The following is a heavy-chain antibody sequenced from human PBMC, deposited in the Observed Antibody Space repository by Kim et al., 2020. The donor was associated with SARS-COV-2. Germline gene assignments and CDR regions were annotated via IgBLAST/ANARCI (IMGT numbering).Heavy chain of an antibody. CDR1: GFTFSSYD. Sequence: GGSLRLSCAASGFTFSSYDMHWVRQATGKGLEWVSAIGTAGDTYYPGSVKGRFTISRENAKNSLYLQMNSLRAGDTAVYYCARDARDYYDSAFDIWGQGTMVTVSS. J-gene: IGHJ3*02. V-gene: IGHV3-13*01. D-gene: IGHD3-22*01. CDR2: IGTAGDT. CDR3: ARDARDYYDSAFDI.